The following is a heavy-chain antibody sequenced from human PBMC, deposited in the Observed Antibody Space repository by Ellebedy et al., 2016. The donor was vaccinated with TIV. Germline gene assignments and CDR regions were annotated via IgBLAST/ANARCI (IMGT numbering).Heavy chain of an antibody. CDR2: IIPIFDVR. CDR3: ARNSDIIEVPSEYASSFDI. CDR1: GGTFGNYA. D-gene: IGHD2-2*01. J-gene: IGHJ3*02. Sequence: SVKVSCKASGGTFGNYAISWVRQAPGQGLEWLGRIIPIFDVRDYAQELQGRVTITADESTTTAYMELSSLRSEDTAVYFCARNSDIIEVPSEYASSFDIWGQGTMVTVSS. V-gene: IGHV1-69*13.